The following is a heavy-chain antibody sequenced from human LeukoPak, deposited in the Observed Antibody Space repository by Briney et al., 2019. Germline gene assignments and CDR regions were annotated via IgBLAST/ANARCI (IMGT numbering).Heavy chain of an antibody. CDR3: ARLRSGGRGRFDY. CDR1: GFTFSSYW. Sequence: GGSLRLSCAASGFTFSSYWMSWVRQAPGKGLEWVANIKQDGSEKYYVDSVKGRFTISRDNAKNSLYLQMNSLRAEDTAVYYCARLRSGGRGRFDYWGQGTLVTVSS. J-gene: IGHJ4*02. CDR2: IKQDGSEK. V-gene: IGHV3-7*01. D-gene: IGHD3-3*01.